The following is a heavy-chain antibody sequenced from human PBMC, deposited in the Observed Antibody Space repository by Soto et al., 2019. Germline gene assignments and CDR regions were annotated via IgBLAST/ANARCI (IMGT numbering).Heavy chain of an antibody. CDR3: AKARHSTSWYGLEADF. D-gene: IGHD6-13*01. CDR2: ISYGGDNK. Sequence: QVQLVESGGGVVQPGRSLRLSCAASGFIFSDYAMHWVRQAPGKRLEWVAVISYGGDNKYYADSVRGRFAISRDNLKNTLDLQMNSLNTEDTAVYHCAKARHSTSWYGLEADFWGQGTLVTVSS. CDR1: GFIFSDYA. J-gene: IGHJ4*02. V-gene: IGHV3-30*09.